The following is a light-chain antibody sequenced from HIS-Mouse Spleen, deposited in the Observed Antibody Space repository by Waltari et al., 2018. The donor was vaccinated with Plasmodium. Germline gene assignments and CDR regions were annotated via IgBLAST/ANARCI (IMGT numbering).Light chain of an antibody. V-gene: IGKV3-11*01. CDR1: QNVSSY. Sequence: EIVLTQSPATLSLSPGERATLSCRASQNVSSYLAWYQQKPGQTPRLLIYDASNRATGIPARFSGSGSGTDFTLTISSLEPEDFAVYYCQQRSNWPPINFGQGTRLEIK. CDR2: DAS. J-gene: IGKJ5*01. CDR3: QQRSNWPPIN.